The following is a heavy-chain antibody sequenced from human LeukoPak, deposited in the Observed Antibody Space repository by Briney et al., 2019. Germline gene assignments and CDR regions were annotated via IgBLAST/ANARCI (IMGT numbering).Heavy chain of an antibody. D-gene: IGHD1-26*01. CDR2: INPNSGGT. CDR3: ARDPGYSGSYGRGDDY. J-gene: IGHJ4*02. Sequence: ASVKVSCKASGYTFTGYYMHWVRQAPGQGLEWMGWINPNSGGTNYAQKFQGRVTMTRDTSISTAYMELRGLRSDDTAVYYCARDPGYSGSYGRGDDYWGQGTLVTVSS. V-gene: IGHV1-2*02. CDR1: GYTFTGYY.